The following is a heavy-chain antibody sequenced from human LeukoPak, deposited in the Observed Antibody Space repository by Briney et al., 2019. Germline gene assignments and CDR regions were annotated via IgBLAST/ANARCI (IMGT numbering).Heavy chain of an antibody. CDR1: GFTFSSYS. CDR2: ISSSSSYI. J-gene: IGHJ4*02. V-gene: IGHV3-21*01. Sequence: GGSLRLSCAASGFTFSSYSMNWVRRAPGKGLEWVSSISSSSSYIYYADSVKGRFTISRDNAKNSLYLQMNSLRAEDTAVYYCARVSDNKQQLVEYWGQGTLVTVSS. D-gene: IGHD6-13*01. CDR3: ARVSDNKQQLVEY.